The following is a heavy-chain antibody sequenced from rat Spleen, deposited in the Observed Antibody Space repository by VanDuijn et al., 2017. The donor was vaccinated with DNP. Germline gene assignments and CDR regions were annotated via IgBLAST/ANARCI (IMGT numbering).Heavy chain of an antibody. V-gene: IGHV3-1*01. CDR3: ARWSDYFDY. CDR2: ISYSGRA. Sequence: EVQLQESGPGLVKPSQPLSLTCSVTGSSITSNYWGWIREFPRNKMEYIGHISYSGRATYNPSLKSRISITRDTSKNQFFLQLNSVTTADTATYYCARWSDYFDYWGQGVMVTVSS. CDR1: GSSITSNY. J-gene: IGHJ2*01.